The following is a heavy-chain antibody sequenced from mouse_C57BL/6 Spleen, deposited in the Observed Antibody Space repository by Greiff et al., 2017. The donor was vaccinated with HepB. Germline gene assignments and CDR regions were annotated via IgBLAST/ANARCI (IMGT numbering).Heavy chain of an antibody. CDR2: IDPSDSYT. J-gene: IGHJ3*01. V-gene: IGHV1-69*01. CDR1: GYTFTSYW. D-gene: IGHD2-4*01. Sequence: QVQLQQPGAELVMPGASVKLSCKASGYTFTSYWMHWVKQRPGQGLEWIGEIDPSDSYTNYNQKFKGKSTLTVDKSSSTAYMQLSSLTSEDSAVYYCARFDYAADWGQGTLVTVSA. CDR3: ARFDYAAD.